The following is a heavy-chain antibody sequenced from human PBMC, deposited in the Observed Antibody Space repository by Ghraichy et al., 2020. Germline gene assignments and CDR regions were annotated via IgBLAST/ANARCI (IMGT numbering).Heavy chain of an antibody. Sequence: SQTLSLTCTVSGGSISRSTDYWGWIRQPPGGGLEWIGSIYNSGSASYDPSLKSRVTMSVDASKNQFSLNLSSVTAADTAGYFCAGHLLRGNIAVEFDYWGQGTLVTVSS. J-gene: IGHJ4*02. D-gene: IGHD3-10*01. CDR1: GGSISRSTDY. CDR3: AGHLLRGNIAVEFDY. CDR2: IYNSGSA. V-gene: IGHV4-39*01.